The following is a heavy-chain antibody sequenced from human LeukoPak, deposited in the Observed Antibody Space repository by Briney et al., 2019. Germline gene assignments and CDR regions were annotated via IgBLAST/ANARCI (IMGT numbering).Heavy chain of an antibody. D-gene: IGHD2-15*01. CDR2: LSYDGSTT. V-gene: IGHV3-30*04. Sequence: GGSLRLSCAASVFTFSSYAMHWVRQAPGKGLEWVTVLSYDGSTTYYADSVKGRFTISRDNSKNTVYLQMNSLRAEDTAVYYCARESMTYSDYYYYGMDVWGQGTTVTVFS. CDR1: VFTFSSYA. J-gene: IGHJ6*02. CDR3: ARESMTYSDYYYYGMDV.